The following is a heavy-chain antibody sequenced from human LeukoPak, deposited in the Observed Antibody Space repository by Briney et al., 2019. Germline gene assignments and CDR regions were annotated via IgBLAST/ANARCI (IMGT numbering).Heavy chain of an antibody. CDR2: IYYTGST. V-gene: IGHV4-59*01. Sequence: PSETLSLTCTVSGGSISSYYWSWIRQPPGKALEWIGYIYYTGSTNYNSSLKSRVTISVDTSKNQFSLKLSSVIAADTAVYYCARSFDSRGYYYYGMDVWGQGTTVTVSS. CDR3: ARSFDSRGYYYYGMDV. CDR1: GGSISSYY. D-gene: IGHD3-22*01. J-gene: IGHJ6*02.